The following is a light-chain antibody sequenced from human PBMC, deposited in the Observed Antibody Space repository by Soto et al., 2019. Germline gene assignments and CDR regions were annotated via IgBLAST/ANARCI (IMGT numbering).Light chain of an antibody. Sequence: EIEMTQSPVTLSVSPGERATLSCRASQSIDIKLAWYQQKPGQAPRLLIYAASIRAIGIPARFSGSGSGTEFTLTISSLQSEDFADYYCQQYKNWPPYTFGQGTKLEIK. CDR2: AAS. CDR3: QQYKNWPPYT. CDR1: QSIDIK. V-gene: IGKV3-15*01. J-gene: IGKJ2*01.